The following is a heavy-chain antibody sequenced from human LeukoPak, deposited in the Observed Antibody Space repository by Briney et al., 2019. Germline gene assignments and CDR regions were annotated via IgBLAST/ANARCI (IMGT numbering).Heavy chain of an antibody. V-gene: IGHV3-21*01. CDR1: GFTFSSYS. CDR3: ATITPTVTTVYFDY. D-gene: IGHD4-17*01. J-gene: IGHJ4*02. Sequence: GGSLRLSCAASGFTFSSYSMNWVRQAPGKGLEWVSSISSSSSYIYYADSMKGRFTISRDNAKNSLYLQMNSLRAEDTAVYYCATITPTVTTVYFDYWGQGTLVTVSS. CDR2: ISSSSSYI.